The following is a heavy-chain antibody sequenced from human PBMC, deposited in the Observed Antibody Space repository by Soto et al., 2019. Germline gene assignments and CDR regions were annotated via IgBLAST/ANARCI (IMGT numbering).Heavy chain of an antibody. Sequence: GGSLRLSCGASGFTFRSYGMHWVRQAPGKGLEGVAVISYDGSNKYYADSVKGRFTISRDNSKNTLYLQMNSLRAEDTAVYYCAKDSAAGTGYFDYWGQGTLVTVSS. CDR1: GFTFRSYG. CDR2: ISYDGSNK. CDR3: AKDSAAGTGYFDY. D-gene: IGHD6-13*01. J-gene: IGHJ4*02. V-gene: IGHV3-30*18.